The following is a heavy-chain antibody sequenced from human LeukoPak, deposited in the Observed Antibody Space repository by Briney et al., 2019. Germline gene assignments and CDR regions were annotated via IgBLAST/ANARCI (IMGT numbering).Heavy chain of an antibody. CDR2: ISAYNGNT. V-gene: IGHV1-18*01. CDR3: ARDVDTAIYYYYGMDV. CDR1: GYTFIRYG. D-gene: IGHD5-18*01. J-gene: IGHJ6*02. Sequence: ASVKVSCKASGYTFIRYGISWVRQAPGQGLEWMGWISAYNGNTNYAQKFQGRVAMTTDTSTSTAYMELRSLRSDDTAVYYCARDVDTAIYYYYGMDVWGQGTTVTVSS.